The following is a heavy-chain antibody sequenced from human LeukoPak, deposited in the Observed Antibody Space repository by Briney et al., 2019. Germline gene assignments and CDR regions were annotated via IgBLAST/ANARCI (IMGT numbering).Heavy chain of an antibody. D-gene: IGHD3-22*01. CDR2: ISSSGSTI. CDR3: ARVTYDSRFDP. V-gene: IGHV3-11*01. J-gene: IGHJ5*02. Sequence: GGSLRLSCAASGFTFSDYYMSWIRQAPGKGLEWVSYISSSGSTIYYADSVKGRFTISRDNAKNSLYLQMNNLRAEDTAVYYCARVTYDSRFDPWGQGTLVTVSS. CDR1: GFTFSDYY.